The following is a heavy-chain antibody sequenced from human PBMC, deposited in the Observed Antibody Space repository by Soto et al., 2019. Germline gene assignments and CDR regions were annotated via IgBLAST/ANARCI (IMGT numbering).Heavy chain of an antibody. V-gene: IGHV3-11*01. CDR1: GFIFSVYY. CDR3: ARGAEMSSLTKWFDP. D-gene: IGHD1-1*01. CDR2: ISRDGNAI. J-gene: IGHJ5*02. Sequence: GGSLRLSCAASGFIFSVYYMSWIRQAPGKGLEWLAYISRDGNAIFYADSVIGRFTVSRDNAKNSLFLQMDDLRAEDTAMFFCARGAEMSSLTKWFDPWGQGTLVTVSS.